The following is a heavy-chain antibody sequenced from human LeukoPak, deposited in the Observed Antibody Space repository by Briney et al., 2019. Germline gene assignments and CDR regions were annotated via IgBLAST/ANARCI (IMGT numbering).Heavy chain of an antibody. D-gene: IGHD6-13*01. Sequence: GGSLRLSCAASGFPFSSYSMTWVRQAPGEGLEWVANIKPDGTTKFYVDSVKGRFTISRDNALNSLCLQMNSLRAEDTAIYYCARSIPYGTTWYGRSDYWGQGTLVTVSS. V-gene: IGHV3-7*03. CDR3: ARSIPYGTTWYGRSDY. CDR2: IKPDGTTK. J-gene: IGHJ4*02. CDR1: GFPFSSYS.